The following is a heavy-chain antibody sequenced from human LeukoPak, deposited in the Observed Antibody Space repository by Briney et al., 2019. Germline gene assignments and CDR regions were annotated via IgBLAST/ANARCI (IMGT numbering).Heavy chain of an antibody. CDR3: ARDVEGSGWSNFQH. V-gene: IGHV4-59*01. CDR2: IYYSGST. Sequence: SETLSLTCTASGGSISSYYWSSIRQPPGKGLEWIGYIYYSGSTNYNPSLKSRVTISVDTSKNQFSLKLSSVTAADTAVYYCARDVEGSGWSNFQHWGQGTLVTVSS. J-gene: IGHJ1*01. D-gene: IGHD6-19*01. CDR1: GGSISSYY.